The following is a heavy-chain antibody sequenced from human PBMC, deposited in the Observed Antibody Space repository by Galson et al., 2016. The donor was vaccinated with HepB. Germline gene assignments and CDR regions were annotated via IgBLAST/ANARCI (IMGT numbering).Heavy chain of an antibody. D-gene: IGHD1-14*01. Sequence: SLRLSCAASGFTFSRYGMHWVRQAPGVGLEWVAAISKDARERFYADSLKGRFTISRDNSKNTLYLPVHSLTLEDTAVYYGASNLVAGSWYFHYWGQGTVVTVSS. CDR2: ISKDARER. CDR1: GFTFSRYG. V-gene: IGHV3-30*03. CDR3: ASNLVAGSWYFHY. J-gene: IGHJ4*02.